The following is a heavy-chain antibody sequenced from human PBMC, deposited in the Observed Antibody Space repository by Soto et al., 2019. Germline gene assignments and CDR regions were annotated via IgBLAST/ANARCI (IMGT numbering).Heavy chain of an antibody. CDR3: ARPRERQLTRLGFDY. Sequence: QVQLVESGGGVVQPERSLRLSCAASGFTFSSYAVHWVRQAPGKGLEWVAAISYDGNNQYYADSVKGRFTISRANSKSTVFLQMNTLRSEDTAVYYCARPRERQLTRLGFDYWGQGTLVTVSS. D-gene: IGHD6-13*01. J-gene: IGHJ4*02. CDR2: ISYDGNNQ. V-gene: IGHV3-30-3*01. CDR1: GFTFSSYA.